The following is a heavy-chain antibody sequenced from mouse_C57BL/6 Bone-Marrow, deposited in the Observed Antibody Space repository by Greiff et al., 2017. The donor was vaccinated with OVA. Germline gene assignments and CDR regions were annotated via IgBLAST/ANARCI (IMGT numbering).Heavy chain of an antibody. D-gene: IGHD1-1*01. Sequence: QVQLQQPGAELVRPGSSVKLSCKASGYTFTGWERRGVQQRPIHGLAWLGNIDPSDSETHYNQKFKDKATLTADKSSSTAYMQLSSLTSEDSAVYYCARGSFTTVVAPYYYAMDYWGQGTSVTVSS. CDR3: ARGSFTTVVAPYYYAMDY. V-gene: IGHV1-52*01. CDR2: IDPSDSET. J-gene: IGHJ4*01. CDR1: GYTFTGWE.